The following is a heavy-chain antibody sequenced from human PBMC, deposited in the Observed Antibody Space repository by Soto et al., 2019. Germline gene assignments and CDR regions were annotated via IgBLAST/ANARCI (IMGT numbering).Heavy chain of an antibody. D-gene: IGHD4-17*01. Sequence: QVQLVESGGGLVKPGGSLRLSCAASGFAFSNPYMRWIRQAPGKGLEWISYISSSGSTIYYADSVKGRFTISRDNAKKALYLQMDNLTADDTAVYYCARGGASVTTPFDYWGQGTQVTVS. CDR2: ISSSGSTI. J-gene: IGHJ4*02. CDR3: ARGGASVTTPFDY. CDR1: GFAFSNPY. V-gene: IGHV3-11*01.